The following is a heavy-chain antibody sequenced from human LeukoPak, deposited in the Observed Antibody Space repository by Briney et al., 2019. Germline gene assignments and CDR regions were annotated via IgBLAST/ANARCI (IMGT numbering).Heavy chain of an antibody. CDR2: ISGSGGST. Sequence: GGSLRLSCAASGFTVSSNYMSWVRQAPGKGLEWVSAISGSGGSTYYADSVKGRFTISRDNSKNTLYLQMNSLRAEDTAVYYCAKDYYYDSSGYSLWGQGTLVTVSS. V-gene: IGHV3-23*01. J-gene: IGHJ4*02. CDR1: GFTVSSNY. CDR3: AKDYYYDSSGYSL. D-gene: IGHD3-22*01.